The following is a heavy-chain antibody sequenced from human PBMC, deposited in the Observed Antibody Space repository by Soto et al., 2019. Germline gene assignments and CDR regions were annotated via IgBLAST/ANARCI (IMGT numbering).Heavy chain of an antibody. Sequence: GGSLRLSCAASGFTFSSYGMHWVRQAPGKGLEWVAVIWYDGSNKYYADSVKGRFTISRDNSKNTLYLQMNSLRAEDTAVYYCARDRIPYRAEDYFDYWGQGTLVTVSS. J-gene: IGHJ4*02. CDR1: GFTFSSYG. CDR2: IWYDGSNK. CDR3: ARDRIPYRAEDYFDY. V-gene: IGHV3-33*01. D-gene: IGHD2-15*01.